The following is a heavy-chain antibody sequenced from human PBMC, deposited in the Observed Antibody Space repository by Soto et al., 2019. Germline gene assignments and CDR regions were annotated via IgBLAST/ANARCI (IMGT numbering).Heavy chain of an antibody. CDR1: GGTFSSYA. V-gene: IGHV1-69*13. D-gene: IGHD3-10*01. Sequence: ASVKVSCKASGGTFSSYAISWVRQAPGQGLEWIGGIIPIFGTANYTQKFQGRVTITADESTSTAYMELSSLRSEDTAVYYCARGGRGLSYCSGSYYPSPIYYYYYGMDVWGQGTTVTVSS. CDR2: IIPIFGTA. CDR3: ARGGRGLSYCSGSYYPSPIYYYYYGMDV. J-gene: IGHJ6*02.